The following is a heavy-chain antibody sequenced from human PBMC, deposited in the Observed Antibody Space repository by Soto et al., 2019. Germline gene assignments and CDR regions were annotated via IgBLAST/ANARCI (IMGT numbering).Heavy chain of an antibody. D-gene: IGHD2-21*02. CDR1: GGTFSSYA. Sequence: SVKVSCKASGGTFSSYAISWVRQAPGQGLEWMGGIIPIFGTANYAQKFQGRVTITADESTSTAYMELSSLRSEDTSVYYCARGTVVTPLYNWFDPWGQGTLVTVSS. J-gene: IGHJ5*02. CDR2: IIPIFGTA. CDR3: ARGTVVTPLYNWFDP. V-gene: IGHV1-69*13.